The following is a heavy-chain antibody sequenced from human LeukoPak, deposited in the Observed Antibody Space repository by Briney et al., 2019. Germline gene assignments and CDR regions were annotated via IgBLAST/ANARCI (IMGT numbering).Heavy chain of an antibody. D-gene: IGHD2-2*01. CDR2: ISAYNGNT. J-gene: IGHJ4*02. Sequence: ASVKVSCKASGYTFTSYGISWVRQAPGQGLEWMGWISAYNGNTNYAQKLQGRVTMTTDTSTSTAYMELRSLRSDDTAVYYCARTPPIVVVVPAAMYYWGQGTLVTASS. CDR3: ARTPPIVVVVPAAMYY. V-gene: IGHV1-18*01. CDR1: GYTFTSYG.